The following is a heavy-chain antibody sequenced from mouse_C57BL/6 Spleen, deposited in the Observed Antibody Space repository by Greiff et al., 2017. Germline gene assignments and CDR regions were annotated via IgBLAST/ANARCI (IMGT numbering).Heavy chain of an antibody. CDR2: ICRGGST. CDR1: GFSLTSYG. J-gene: IGHJ4*01. CDR3: ASYYRKRGDAMDY. Sequence: QVQLQQSGPGLVQPSQSLSITCTVSGFSLTSYGVHWVRQSPGKGLEWLGMICRGGSTDYNADFISRLSISKDNSKSQVFFKMNSLKAEDTGIYYWASYYRKRGDAMDYWGQGTSVTVSS. D-gene: IGHD2-12*01. V-gene: IGHV2-2*01.